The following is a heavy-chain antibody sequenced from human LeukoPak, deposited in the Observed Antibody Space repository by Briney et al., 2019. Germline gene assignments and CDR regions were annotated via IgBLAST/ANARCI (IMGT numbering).Heavy chain of an antibody. CDR1: GFIFSSYG. V-gene: IGHV3-30*02. Sequence: GGSLILSCAASGFIFSSYGMHWVRQAPGKGLEWMAFIRYDGSFRDYGGSVKGRFTISRDNSNSRLYLQMSSLRDEDTALYFCAKGAYDSMRADLPAECLHNWGRGTLVIVSS. CDR3: AKGAYDSMRADLPAECLHN. CDR2: IRYDGSFR. J-gene: IGHJ1*01. D-gene: IGHD2-2*02.